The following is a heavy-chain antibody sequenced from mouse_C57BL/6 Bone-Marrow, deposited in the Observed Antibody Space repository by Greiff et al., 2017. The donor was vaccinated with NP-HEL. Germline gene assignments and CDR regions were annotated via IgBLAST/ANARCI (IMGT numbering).Heavy chain of an antibody. D-gene: IGHD1-1*01. CDR2: IDPSDSYT. J-gene: IGHJ2*01. CDR1: GYTFTSYW. Sequence: QVHVKQPGAELVMPGASVKLSCKASGYTFTSYWMHWVKQRPGQGLEWIGEIDPSDSYTNYNQKFKGKSTLTVDKSSSTAYMQLSSLTSEDSAVYYCARETIITTDYFDYWGQGTTLTVSS. V-gene: IGHV1-69*01. CDR3: ARETIITTDYFDY.